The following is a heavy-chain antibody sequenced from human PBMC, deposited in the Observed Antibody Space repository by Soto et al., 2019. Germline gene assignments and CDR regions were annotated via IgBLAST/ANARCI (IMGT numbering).Heavy chain of an antibody. V-gene: IGHV1-18*01. CDR1: GYTFTSYG. Sequence: ASVKVSCKAAGYTFTSYGIGWVRQAPGQGLEWMGWITAYNGYTNYAQDLQGRVTMTADTSTSTVYMGLRSLRSDDTAVYYCGRGFVNYWYFDLWGRGTLVTVSS. J-gene: IGHJ2*01. CDR3: GRGFVNYWYFDL. D-gene: IGHD2-15*01. CDR2: ITAYNGYT.